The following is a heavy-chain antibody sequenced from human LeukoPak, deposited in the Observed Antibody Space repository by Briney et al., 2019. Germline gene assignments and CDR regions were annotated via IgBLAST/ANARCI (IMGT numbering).Heavy chain of an antibody. V-gene: IGHV4-34*01. CDR3: ARRLDSFDY. Sequence: PSETLSLTCAVYGGSFSGYYWSWIRQPPGKGLEWIGEINHSGSTNYNPSLKSRVTISVDTSKNQFSLKLSSVTAADTAAYYCARRLDSFDYWGQGTLVTVSS. CDR1: GGSFSGYY. CDR2: INHSGST. D-gene: IGHD3-16*01. J-gene: IGHJ4*02.